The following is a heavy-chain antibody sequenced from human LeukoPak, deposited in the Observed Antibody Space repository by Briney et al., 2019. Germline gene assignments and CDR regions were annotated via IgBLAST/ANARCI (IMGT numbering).Heavy chain of an antibody. CDR1: GDSVSSNSAA. CDR2: TYYRSKWFN. Sequence: SQTLSLTCAISGDSVSSNSAAWNWIGQSPSRGLEWLGRTYYRSKWFNDYAVSVTSRITIKSDTSKNQFSLQLNSVTPEDTAVYYCAREFSSSSGPDYWGQGTLVTVSS. CDR3: AREFSSSSGPDY. V-gene: IGHV6-1*01. J-gene: IGHJ4*02. D-gene: IGHD6-6*01.